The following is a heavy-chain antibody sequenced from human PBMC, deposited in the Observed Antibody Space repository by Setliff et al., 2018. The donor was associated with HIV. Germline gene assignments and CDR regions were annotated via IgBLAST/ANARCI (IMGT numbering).Heavy chain of an antibody. CDR3: ATDPGYSSTWYSESFQH. D-gene: IGHD6-13*01. Sequence: GASVKVSCKISGYTLTELSIHWVRQAPGKGLEWMANFDPEDGETFYAQKFQGRPTMTEDTSTDTAYIELSSLRSDDTAMYYCATDPGYSSTWYSESFQHWGQGTVVTVSS. V-gene: IGHV1-24*01. CDR2: FDPEDGET. J-gene: IGHJ1*01. CDR1: GYTLTELS.